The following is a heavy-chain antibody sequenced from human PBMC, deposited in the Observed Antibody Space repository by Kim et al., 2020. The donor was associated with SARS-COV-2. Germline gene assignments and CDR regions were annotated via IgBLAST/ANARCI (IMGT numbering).Heavy chain of an antibody. CDR2: IYYSGST. CDR1: GGSISSYY. CDR3: ARLTTVTTHNWFDP. V-gene: IGHV4-59*01. Sequence: SETLSLTCTVSGGSISSYYWSWIRQPPGKGLEWIGYIYYSGSTNYNPSLKSRVTISVDTSKNQFSLKLSSVTAADTAVYYCARLTTVTTHNWFDPWGQGTLVTVSS. J-gene: IGHJ5*02. D-gene: IGHD4-17*01.